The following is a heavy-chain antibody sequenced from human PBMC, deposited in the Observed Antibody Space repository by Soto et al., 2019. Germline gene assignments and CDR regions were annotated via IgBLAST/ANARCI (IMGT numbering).Heavy chain of an antibody. CDR2: ISSNGDSK. D-gene: IGHD3-22*01. V-gene: IGHV3-64D*06. Sequence: GGSLRLSCSASGFTFSNYGIHWVRQTPGKGLEYVSAISSNGDSKYYADSVKGRFTISRDNSKNTLWLQMSSLRPEDTAVYYCVKPQGYYYDSSVYYSVWGRGTLVTVSS. J-gene: IGHJ4*02. CDR3: VKPQGYYYDSSVYYSV. CDR1: GFTFSNYG.